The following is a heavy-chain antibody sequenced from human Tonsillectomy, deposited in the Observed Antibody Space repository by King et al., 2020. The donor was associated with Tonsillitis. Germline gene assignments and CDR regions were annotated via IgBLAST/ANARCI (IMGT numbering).Heavy chain of an antibody. J-gene: IGHJ4*02. V-gene: IGHV1-18*01. D-gene: IGHD5-12*01. CDR3: ARVLSGYYYFDY. CDR2: ISPSNDKT. Sequence: VQLVESGAEVKKPGASMKVSCTTSGYTFGSYGLNWVRQAPGQGPEWMGWISPSNDKTNYAQKFQGRVTMTTDTSTSTAYMELRSLRSDDTAVYYCARVLSGYYYFDYWGQGTLVTVSS. CDR1: GYTFGSYG.